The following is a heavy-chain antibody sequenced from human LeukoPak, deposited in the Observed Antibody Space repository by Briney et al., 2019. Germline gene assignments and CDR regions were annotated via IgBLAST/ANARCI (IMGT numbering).Heavy chain of an antibody. CDR3: ARDKDYDFWSGYYEIDY. CDR2: ISAYNGNT. D-gene: IGHD3-3*01. J-gene: IGHJ4*02. Sequence: ASVKVSCKASGYTFTSYGISWVRQAPGQGLEWMGWISAYNGNTNYAQKLQGRVTMTTDTSTSTANMELRSLRSDDTAVYYCARDKDYDFWSGYYEIDYWGQGTLVTVSS. V-gene: IGHV1-18*01. CDR1: GYTFTSYG.